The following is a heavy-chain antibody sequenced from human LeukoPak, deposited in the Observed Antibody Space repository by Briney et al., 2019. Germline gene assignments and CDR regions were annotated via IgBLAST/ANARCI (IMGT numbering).Heavy chain of an antibody. J-gene: IGHJ4*02. CDR2: MNPNSGNT. D-gene: IGHD3-22*01. V-gene: IGHV1-8*01. CDR3: ARVFYYDSSGPYYFDY. CDR1: GYTFTSYD. Sequence: ASVKVSCKASGYTFTSYDINWVRQATGQGLEWMGWMNPNSGNTGYAQKFQGRVTMTRNTSISTAYMELSSLRSEDTAVYYCARVFYYDSSGPYYFDYWAREPWSPSPQ.